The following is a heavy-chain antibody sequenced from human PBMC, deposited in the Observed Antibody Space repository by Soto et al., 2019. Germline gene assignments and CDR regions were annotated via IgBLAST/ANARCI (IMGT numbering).Heavy chain of an antibody. CDR1: GFTVSSNY. D-gene: IGHD3-22*01. CDR3: ARLKYYYDSSDDAFDI. CDR2: IYSGGST. Sequence: PGGSLRLSCAASGFTVSSNYMSWVRQAPGKGLEWVSVIYSGGSTYYADSVKGRFTISRDNSKNTLYLQMNSLRAEDTAVYYCARLKYYYDSSDDAFDIWGQGTMVTVSS. J-gene: IGHJ3*02. V-gene: IGHV3-53*01.